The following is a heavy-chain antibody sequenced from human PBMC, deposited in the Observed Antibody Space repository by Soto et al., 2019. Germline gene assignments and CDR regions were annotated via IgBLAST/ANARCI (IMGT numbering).Heavy chain of an antibody. CDR2: ISGSGGST. J-gene: IGHJ4*02. CDR1: GFTFSSYA. CDR3: VNDVYGDYPVRVDY. D-gene: IGHD4-17*01. Sequence: PGGSLRLSCAASGFTFSSYAMSWARQASGKGKEWVSAISGSGGSTYYAYSVRGRFTISSDNSKNTLYLQMNSLRAEDTAVYYCVNDVYGDYPVRVDYWGQGTLVTVSS. V-gene: IGHV3-23*01.